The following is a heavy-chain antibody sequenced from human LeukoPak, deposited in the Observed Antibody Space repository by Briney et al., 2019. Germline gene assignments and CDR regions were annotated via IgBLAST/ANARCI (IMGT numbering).Heavy chain of an antibody. J-gene: IGHJ4*02. CDR3: ASRYYDSSGYSAVG. CDR1: GFTFSDYY. D-gene: IGHD3-22*01. V-gene: IGHV3-11*04. CDR2: ISSSGSTI. Sequence: GGSLRLSCAASGFTFSDYYMSWIRQAPGKGLEWVSYISSSGSTIYYADSVKGRFTISRDNAKNSLYLQMNSLRAEDTAVYYCASRYYDSSGYSAVGWSQGTLVTVSS.